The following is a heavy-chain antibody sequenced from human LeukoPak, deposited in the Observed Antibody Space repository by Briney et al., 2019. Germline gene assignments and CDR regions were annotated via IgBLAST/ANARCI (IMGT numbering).Heavy chain of an antibody. J-gene: IGHJ3*02. D-gene: IGHD3-22*01. CDR2: ISSDGTTK. Sequence: PGGSLRLSCAASGFTFSTSPMHWVRQAPGMGLEWVSVISSDGTTKFYADSVKGRFTISRDNSKNTLNLQMDSLRSEDTAVYYCAREPKKMGLFPPWAFDIWGQGTMVTVSS. CDR1: GFTFSTSP. V-gene: IGHV3-30-3*01. CDR3: AREPKKMGLFPPWAFDI.